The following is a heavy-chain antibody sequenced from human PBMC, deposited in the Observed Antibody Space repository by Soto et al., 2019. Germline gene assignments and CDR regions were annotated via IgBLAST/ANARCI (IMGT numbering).Heavy chain of an antibody. V-gene: IGHV4-39*01. CDR3: ARGRYCLTGRCFPNWFDS. J-gene: IGHJ5*01. CDR1: AGSISTSSYY. D-gene: IGHD2-15*01. Sequence: PSEALSLTCTVSAGSISTSSYYWGWIRQPPVRALQVMGPIYYSGSTYYSPSLKSRVTISVDTSKNQFSLKLSSVTAADTAVYFCARGRYCLTGRCFPNWFDSWGQGTLVTVS. CDR2: IYYSGST.